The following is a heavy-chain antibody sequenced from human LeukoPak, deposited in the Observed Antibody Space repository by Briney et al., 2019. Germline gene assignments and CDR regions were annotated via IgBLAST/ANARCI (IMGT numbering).Heavy chain of an antibody. Sequence: PSETLSLTCTVSGGSISSSSYYWGWIRQPPGKGLEWIGSIYYSGSTYYNPSLKSRVTISVDTSKNQFSPKLSSVTAADTAVYYCARHYHYGGPHYFDYWGQGTLVTVSS. V-gene: IGHV4-39*01. CDR1: GGSISSSSYY. D-gene: IGHD4-23*01. J-gene: IGHJ4*02. CDR3: ARHYHYGGPHYFDY. CDR2: IYYSGST.